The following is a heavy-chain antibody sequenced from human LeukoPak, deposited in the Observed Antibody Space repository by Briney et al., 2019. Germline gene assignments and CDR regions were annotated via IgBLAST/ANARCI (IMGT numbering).Heavy chain of an antibody. V-gene: IGHV3-74*03. CDR1: GFILNFNRYW. D-gene: IGHD3/OR15-3a*01. Sequence: GGSLRLSCEASGFILNFNRYWMHWVRQAPGKGLVWVSCIKSYADGSGTTYADSVKGRFTISRDDARNTVYLQINSLRAEDTAVYYCARDQYDTWSRRGNFDSWGQGTLVIVSS. J-gene: IGHJ4*02. CDR3: ARDQYDTWSRRGNFDS. CDR2: IKSYADGSGT.